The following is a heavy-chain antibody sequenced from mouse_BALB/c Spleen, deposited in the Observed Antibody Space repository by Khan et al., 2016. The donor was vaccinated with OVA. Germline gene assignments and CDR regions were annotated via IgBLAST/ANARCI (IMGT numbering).Heavy chain of an antibody. CDR3: ANHGSSSAWLTY. CDR2: INPSTGYT. D-gene: IGHD1-1*01. J-gene: IGHJ3*01. CDR1: GYTFTSYW. Sequence: VQLQQSGAELAKPGASVKMSCKASGYTFTSYWMHWVIQRPGQGLEWIGYINPSTGYTEYNQRFKDKATLTADKSSSTAYMQLSSLTSEDSAVYYCANHGSSSAWLTYWGQGTLVTVSA. V-gene: IGHV1-7*01.